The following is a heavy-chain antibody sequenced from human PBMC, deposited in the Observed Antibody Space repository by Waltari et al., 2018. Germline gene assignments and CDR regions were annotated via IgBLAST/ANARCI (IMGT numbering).Heavy chain of an antibody. Sequence: QVQLVQSGAAVKKPGASVQVSCKASGYTFTSYAMHWVRQAPGQRLEWMGWINAGNGNTKYSQKCQGRVTITRDTSANTAYMELSSLRSEDTAVYYCARDSSGSGVYWGQGTLVTVSS. CDR2: INAGNGNT. V-gene: IGHV1-3*01. J-gene: IGHJ4*02. D-gene: IGHD3-22*01. CDR1: GYTFTSYA. CDR3: ARDSSGSGVY.